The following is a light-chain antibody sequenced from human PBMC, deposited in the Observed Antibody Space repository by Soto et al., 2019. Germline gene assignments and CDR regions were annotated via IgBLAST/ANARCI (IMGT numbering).Light chain of an antibody. CDR2: DVS. V-gene: IGLV2-14*01. Sequence: QPVLTQPASVSGSPGQSITISCTGTSSDVGGYNYVSWYQQHPGKAPKLMIYDVSNRPSGVSNRFSGSKSGNTASLTISGLQAEDEADYYCSSYTSSSPYVFGPGTKLTVL. J-gene: IGLJ1*01. CDR3: SSYTSSSPYV. CDR1: SSDVGGYNY.